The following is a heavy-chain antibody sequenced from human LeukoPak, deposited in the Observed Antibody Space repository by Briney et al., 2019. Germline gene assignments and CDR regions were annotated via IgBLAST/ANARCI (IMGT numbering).Heavy chain of an antibody. CDR1: GFTFSSYS. J-gene: IGHJ6*02. V-gene: IGHV3-21*01. CDR2: ISSSSSYI. CDR3: ARDRYCSGGSCYRYGMDV. Sequence: GGSLRLSCAASGFTFSSYSMNWVRQAPGKGLEWVSSISSSSSYIYYADSVKGRFTISRDNAKNSLYLQMNSLRAEDTAVYYCARDRYCSGGSCYRYGMDVWGQGTTVTVSS. D-gene: IGHD2-15*01.